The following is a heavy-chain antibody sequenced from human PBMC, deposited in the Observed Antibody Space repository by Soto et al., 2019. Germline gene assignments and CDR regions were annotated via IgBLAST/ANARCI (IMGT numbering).Heavy chain of an antibody. J-gene: IGHJ6*02. V-gene: IGHV1-58*01. D-gene: IGHD3-3*01. CDR2: IVVGSGNT. CDR1: GFTFTSSA. Sequence: SVKVSCKASGFTFTSSAVQWVRQARGQRLEWIGWIVVGSGNTNYAQKFQERVTITRDMSASTAYMELSSLRSEDTAVYYCAAPRRITIFGVDSYGMDVWGQGTTVTVSS. CDR3: AAPRRITIFGVDSYGMDV.